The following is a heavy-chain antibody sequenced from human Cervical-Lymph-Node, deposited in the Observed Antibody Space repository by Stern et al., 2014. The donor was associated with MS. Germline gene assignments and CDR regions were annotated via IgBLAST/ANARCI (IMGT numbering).Heavy chain of an antibody. V-gene: IGHV1-69*09. CDR3: ARGIVTNRPASTLHNLFDP. CDR1: GGKLSSSFA. CDR2: IIPLIGLA. D-gene: IGHD4-17*01. J-gene: IGHJ5*02. Sequence: VQLLESGAEVKKPGSSVNVSCKPSGGKLSSSFAVSWVRQAPGQGVEWMGRIIPLIGLANYAQKFQTRLTITADKSTSTVYMELSSLTSEDTALYYCARGIVTNRPASTLHNLFDPWGQGTLVTVSS.